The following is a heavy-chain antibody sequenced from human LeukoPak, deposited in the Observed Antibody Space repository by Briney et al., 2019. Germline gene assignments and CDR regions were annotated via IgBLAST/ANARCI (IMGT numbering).Heavy chain of an antibody. V-gene: IGHV3-74*01. CDR3: AGVSSYCSSTSCKEPLGY. D-gene: IGHD2-2*01. CDR1: GFTFSSYW. J-gene: IGHJ4*02. CDR2: INSDGSST. Sequence: QPGGSLRLSCVVSGFTFSSYWMYWVRQAPGKGLVWVSRINSDGSSTTYADSVKGRFTISRDNGKNTLYLQMNSLRAEDTAVYYCAGVSSYCSSTSCKEPLGYWGQGTLVTVSS.